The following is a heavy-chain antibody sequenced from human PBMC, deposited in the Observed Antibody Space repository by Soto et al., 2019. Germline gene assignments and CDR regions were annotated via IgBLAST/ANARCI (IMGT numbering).Heavy chain of an antibody. CDR2: IFSNDER. D-gene: IGHD2-15*01. CDR1: GFSLSNAGMG. CDR3: AQTEDGGRSRTPAGWFDA. V-gene: IGHV2-26*01. J-gene: IGHJ5*02. Sequence: QVTLKEPGPVLVKPTETLTLTCTVSGFSLSNAGMGVSWIRQPPGKALEWLAHIFSNDERRFSTSLKNRLTISKDTFNSQVVLIMTHMDPVDTATYYCAQTEDGGRSRTPAGWFDAWGQGTPGHRLL.